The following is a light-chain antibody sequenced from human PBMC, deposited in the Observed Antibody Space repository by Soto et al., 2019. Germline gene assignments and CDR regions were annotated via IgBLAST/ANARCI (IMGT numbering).Light chain of an antibody. V-gene: IGLV2-14*01. CDR1: SSDVGRYNR. J-gene: IGLJ1*01. CDR3: SSYTNINTRACV. Sequence: QSALTQPRSVSGSPGQSVTIPCTGTSSDVGRYNRVSWYQQHPGKAPKLIIYEVTDRPSGVSNRFSGSKSGNTASLTISGLQAEDEAEYYCSSYTNINTRACVFGTGTKLTVL. CDR2: EVT.